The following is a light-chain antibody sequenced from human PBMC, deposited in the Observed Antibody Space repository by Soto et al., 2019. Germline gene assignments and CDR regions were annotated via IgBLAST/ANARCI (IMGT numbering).Light chain of an antibody. CDR1: SSDIGAYDY. Sequence: QSALTQPASLSGSPGQSITISCTGTSSDIGAYDYVSWFQQHPGKAPKLMISEVNNRPSGVSNRFSGSKSGNTAYLTISELQVEDEAEYFYFSFTTTSTHVFGTGTKVTLL. CDR3: FSFTTTSTHV. J-gene: IGLJ1*01. CDR2: EVN. V-gene: IGLV2-14*01.